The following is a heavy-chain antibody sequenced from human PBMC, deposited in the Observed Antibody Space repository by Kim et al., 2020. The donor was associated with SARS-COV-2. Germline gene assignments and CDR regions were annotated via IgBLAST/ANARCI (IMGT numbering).Heavy chain of an antibody. D-gene: IGHD2-2*01. J-gene: IGHJ4*02. V-gene: IGHV1-46*01. CDR2: GGST. Sequence: GGSTSYAQKFQGRVTMTRDTSTSTVYMELSSLRSEDTAVYYCARDDAMDYWGQGTLVTVSS. CDR3: ARDDAMDY.